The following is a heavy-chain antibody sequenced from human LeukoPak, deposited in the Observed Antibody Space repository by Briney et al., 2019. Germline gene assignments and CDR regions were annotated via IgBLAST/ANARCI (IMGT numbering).Heavy chain of an antibody. CDR3: TRGSWSSSIDY. J-gene: IGHJ4*02. V-gene: IGHV4-30-4*08. D-gene: IGHD6-6*01. Sequence: SETLSLTCAVYGGSFSDYYWSWIRQPPGKGLEWIGYIYYCGSTYYNPSLKSRLTISVDTSKNQFSLRLSSVTAADTAVYYCTRGSWSSSIDYWGQGTLVTVSS. CDR2: IYYCGST. CDR1: GGSFSDYY.